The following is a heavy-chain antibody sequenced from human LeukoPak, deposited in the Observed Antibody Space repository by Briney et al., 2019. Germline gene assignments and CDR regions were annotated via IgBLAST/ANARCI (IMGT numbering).Heavy chain of an antibody. Sequence: GRSLRLSCAASGFTFSSYGMHWVRQAPGKGLEWVAVISYDGSNKYYADSVKGRFTISRDNSKNTLYLQMNSLRAEDTAVYYCARVYYYDMMGAFDIWGQGTMVTVSS. CDR2: ISYDGSNK. V-gene: IGHV3-30*03. J-gene: IGHJ3*02. CDR3: ARVYYYDMMGAFDI. CDR1: GFTFSSYG. D-gene: IGHD3-22*01.